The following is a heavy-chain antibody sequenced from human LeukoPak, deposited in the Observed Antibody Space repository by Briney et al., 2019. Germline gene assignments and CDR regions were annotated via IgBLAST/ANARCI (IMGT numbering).Heavy chain of an antibody. D-gene: IGHD6-19*01. CDR3: ARVLAVAGSSTFDI. CDR1: GGSISSSSYY. V-gene: IGHV4-39*07. CDR2: IYYSGST. J-gene: IGHJ3*02. Sequence: PSETLSLTCTVSGGSISSSSYYWGWIRQPPGKGLEWIGSIYYSGSTYYNPSLKSRVTISVDTSKNQFSLKLSSVTAADTAVYYCARVLAVAGSSTFDIWGQGTMVTVSS.